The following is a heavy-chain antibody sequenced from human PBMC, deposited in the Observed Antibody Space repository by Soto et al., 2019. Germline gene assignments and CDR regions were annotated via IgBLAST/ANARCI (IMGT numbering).Heavy chain of an antibody. CDR2: IKRDGSEK. D-gene: IGHD3-22*01. J-gene: IGHJ6*02. CDR3: ARDPYYYDSHYYYGMDV. Sequence: PGGSLRLSCAASGFSFNRHWMSWVRQAPGKGLQWVASIKRDGSEKYYVDSVKGRFTISRDNVKNSLSLQMNSLRAEDTAVYYCARDPYYYDSHYYYGMDVWGQGTTVTVS. CDR1: GFSFNRHW. V-gene: IGHV3-7*01.